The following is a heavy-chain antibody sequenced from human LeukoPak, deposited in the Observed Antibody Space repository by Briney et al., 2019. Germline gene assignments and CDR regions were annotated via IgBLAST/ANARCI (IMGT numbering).Heavy chain of an antibody. V-gene: IGHV4-39*01. J-gene: IGHJ4*02. CDR3: ARHDSFGYSTSWYLDY. D-gene: IGHD6-13*01. CDR2: IYYSGST. Sequence: SETLSLTCTVSGGSISSSSYFWGWIRRHPGKGLEWIGSIYYSGSTYYNPSLKSRLTISVDTSKNQFSLKLSSVTAADTAVYYCARHDSFGYSTSWYLDYWGQGTLVTVSS. CDR1: GGSISSSSYF.